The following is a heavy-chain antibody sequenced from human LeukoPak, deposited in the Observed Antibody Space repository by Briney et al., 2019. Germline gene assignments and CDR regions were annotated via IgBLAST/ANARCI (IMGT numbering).Heavy chain of an antibody. V-gene: IGHV1-2*02. J-gene: IGHJ5*02. Sequence: ASVKVSCKASGGTFSSYAISWVRQAPGQGLEWMGWINPNSGGTNCAQKFQGRVTMTRDTSISTAYMELSRLRSDDTAVYYCARALGSSSWYGGNWFDPWGQGTLVTVSS. D-gene: IGHD6-13*01. CDR3: ARALGSSSWYGGNWFDP. CDR2: INPNSGGT. CDR1: GGTFSSYA.